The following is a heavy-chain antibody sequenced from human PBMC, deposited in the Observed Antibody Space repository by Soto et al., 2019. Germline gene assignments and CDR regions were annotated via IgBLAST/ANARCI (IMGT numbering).Heavy chain of an antibody. D-gene: IGHD6-19*01. CDR3: ATALYSSAGYSGMDV. CDR1: GFPFSIYA. V-gene: IGHV3-23*01. Sequence: PGGSLRLSCAASGFPFSIYAMSLVRQSPGKGLEWVSIISGSGGSTYYADSVKGQFTISRDNSKSTLYLQMNSLRAEDTAVYYCATALYSSAGYSGMDVWGQGIAVTV. CDR2: ISGSGGST. J-gene: IGHJ6*02.